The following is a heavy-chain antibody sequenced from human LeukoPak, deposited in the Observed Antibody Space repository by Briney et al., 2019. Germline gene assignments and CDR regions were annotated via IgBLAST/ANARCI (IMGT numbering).Heavy chain of an antibody. Sequence: GGSLRLSCTASGFHFSSAWIHWVRQAPGKGLEWVSVIYTGGSTYYADSVKGRFTISRDNSKNTLYLQMNSLRAEDTAVYYCLTGYNHAVDWFDPWGQGTLVTASS. CDR2: IYTGGST. J-gene: IGHJ5*02. CDR3: LTGYNHAVDWFDP. CDR1: GFHFSSAW. D-gene: IGHD3-9*01. V-gene: IGHV3-66*01.